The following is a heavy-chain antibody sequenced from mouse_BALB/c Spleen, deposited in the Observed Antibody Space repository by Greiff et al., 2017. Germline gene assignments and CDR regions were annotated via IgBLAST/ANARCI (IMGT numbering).Heavy chain of an antibody. CDR3: ARYDEGYYYAMDY. Sequence: EVKLVESGGGLVQPGGSRKLSCAASGFTFSDYGMAWVRQAPGKGPEWVAFISNLAYSIYYADTVTGRFTISRENAKNTLYLEMSSLRSEDTAMYYCARYDEGYYYAMDYWGQGTSVTVSS. V-gene: IGHV5-15*02. CDR1: GFTFSDYG. J-gene: IGHJ4*01. D-gene: IGHD2-12*01. CDR2: ISNLAYSI.